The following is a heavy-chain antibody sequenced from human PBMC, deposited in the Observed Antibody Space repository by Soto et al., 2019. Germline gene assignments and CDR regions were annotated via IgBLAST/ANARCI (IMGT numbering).Heavy chain of an antibody. V-gene: IGHV4-34*01. CDR3: ARGWGARFDY. CDR1: GGSFSGYY. Sequence: QVQLQQWGAGLLKPSETLSLTCAVYGGSFSGYYWSWIRQPPGKGLEWIGEINHSGSTNYNPSLKSRVTISVDTSKNQFSLKLSSVTAADTAVYYCARGWGARFDYWGQGALVTVSS. J-gene: IGHJ4*02. CDR2: INHSGST. D-gene: IGHD7-27*01.